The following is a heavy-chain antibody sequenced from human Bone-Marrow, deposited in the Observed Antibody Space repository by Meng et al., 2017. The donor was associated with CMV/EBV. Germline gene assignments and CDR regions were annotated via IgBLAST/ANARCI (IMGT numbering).Heavy chain of an antibody. D-gene: IGHD1-7*01. CDR3: ARERLELPLFDY. J-gene: IGHJ4*02. Sequence: ASVKVSCKASGYTFTSYYMHWVRQAPGQGLEWMGIINPSGGSTSYAQKFQGRVTMTRDTSTSTVYMELSSLRSEDTAVYYCARERLELPLFDYCGQGTLVTASS. CDR2: INPSGGST. CDR1: GYTFTSYY. V-gene: IGHV1-46*01.